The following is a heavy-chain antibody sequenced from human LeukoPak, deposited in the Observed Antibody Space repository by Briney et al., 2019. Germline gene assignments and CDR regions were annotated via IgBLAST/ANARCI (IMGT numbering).Heavy chain of an antibody. CDR1: GFTFSSCA. Sequence: GGSLRLSCAASGFTFSSCAMSWVRQAPGKGLEWVSAISGSGGSTYYADSVKGRFTISRDNSKNTLYLQMNSLRAEDTAVYYCAKDSLRYCSSTSCYADYWGQGTLVTVSS. D-gene: IGHD2-2*01. CDR2: ISGSGGST. V-gene: IGHV3-23*01. CDR3: AKDSLRYCSSTSCYADY. J-gene: IGHJ4*02.